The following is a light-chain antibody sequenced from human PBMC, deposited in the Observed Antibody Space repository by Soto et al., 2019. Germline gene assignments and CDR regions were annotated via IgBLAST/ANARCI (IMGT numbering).Light chain of an antibody. CDR3: QSYDSSLSGSV. CDR1: SYNIGAAYD. CDR2: GNN. V-gene: IGLV1-40*01. J-gene: IGLJ2*01. Sequence: QSVLTQPPSVSGAPGQRVTISCTGGSYNIGAAYDVHWYQHLPGKAPKLLIYGNNNRPSGVPDRFSGSKSGTSASLAITGLQAEDEADYYCQSYDSSLSGSVFGGGTKLTVL.